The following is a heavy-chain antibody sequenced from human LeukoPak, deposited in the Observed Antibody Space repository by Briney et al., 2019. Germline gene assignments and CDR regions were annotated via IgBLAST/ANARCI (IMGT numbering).Heavy chain of an antibody. Sequence: ASVTVSCKASGYTFTGYYMHWVRQAPGQGLEWMGWINPNSGGTNYAQKFQGRVTMTRDTSISTAYMELSRLRSDDTAVYYCAGVFARELPLPIFDYWGQGTLVTVSS. CDR1: GYTFTGYY. J-gene: IGHJ4*02. CDR3: AGVFARELPLPIFDY. D-gene: IGHD3-10*01. V-gene: IGHV1-2*02. CDR2: INPNSGGT.